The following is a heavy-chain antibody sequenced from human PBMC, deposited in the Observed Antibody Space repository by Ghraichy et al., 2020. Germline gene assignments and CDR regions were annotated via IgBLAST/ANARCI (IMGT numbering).Heavy chain of an antibody. D-gene: IGHD5-18*01. V-gene: IGHV3-23*01. J-gene: IGHJ4*02. CDR3: AKDSGGGYSYGIFDY. CDR1: GFTFSSYA. Sequence: GGSLRLSCAASGFTFSSYAMSWVRQAPGKGLEWVSAISGSGGSTYYADSVKGRFTISRDNSKNTLYLQMNSLRAEDTAVYYCAKDSGGGYSYGIFDYWGQGTLVTVSS. CDR2: ISGSGGST.